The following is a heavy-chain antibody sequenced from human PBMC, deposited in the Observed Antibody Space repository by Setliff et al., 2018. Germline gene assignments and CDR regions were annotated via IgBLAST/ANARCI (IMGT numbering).Heavy chain of an antibody. CDR3: ARAGVAAADRKGLLEY. V-gene: IGHV1-46*01. CDR1: GYTLSRHY. D-gene: IGHD6-13*01. J-gene: IGHJ4*02. Sequence: EASVKVSCKATGYTLSRHYVHWARQAPGQGLEWMGIINPGGGSASIVQKFQGRVTMTSDTSTSTVYMEVTGLTSEDTAVYYCARAGVAAADRKGLLEYWGQGTLVTVSS. CDR2: INPGGGSA.